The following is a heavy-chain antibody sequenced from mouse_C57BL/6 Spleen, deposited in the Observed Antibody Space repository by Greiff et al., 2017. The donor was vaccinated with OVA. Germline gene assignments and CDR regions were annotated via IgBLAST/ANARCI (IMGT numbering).Heavy chain of an antibody. D-gene: IGHD1-1*02. V-gene: IGHV10-3*01. Sequence: EVQGVESGGGLVQPKGSLKLSCAASGFTFNTYAMHWVRQAPGKGLEWVARIRSKSSNYATYYADSVKDRFTISRDDSQSMLYLQMNNLKPEDTAMYYCGGGGVGRGDYWGQGTTLTVSS. CDR2: IRSKSSNYAT. CDR1: GFTFNTYA. J-gene: IGHJ2*01. CDR3: GGGGVGRGDY.